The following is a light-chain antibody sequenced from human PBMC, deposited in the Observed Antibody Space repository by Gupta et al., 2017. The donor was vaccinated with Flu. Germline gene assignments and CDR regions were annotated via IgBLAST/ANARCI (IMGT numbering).Light chain of an antibody. CDR2: DDR. Sequence: SYVLPQPPSVSVAPGQTARITGGGNDLGSKSVHWYQQKPGQAPVLVVYDDRDRPSGIPERFSGSTSGNTATLTITRVEAGDEADYYCQVWDISTEHWVFGGGTKLNVL. CDR3: QVWDISTEHWV. CDR1: DLGSKS. V-gene: IGLV3-21*02. J-gene: IGLJ3*02.